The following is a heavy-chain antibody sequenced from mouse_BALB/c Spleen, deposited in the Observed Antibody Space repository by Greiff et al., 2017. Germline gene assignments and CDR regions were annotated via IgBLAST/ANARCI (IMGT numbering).Heavy chain of an antibody. J-gene: IGHJ1*01. Sequence: QVQLQQPGAELVKPGASVKLSCKASGYTFTSYWMHWVKQRPGQGLEWIGEIDPSDSYNNYNQKFKGKATLTVDKSSSTAYMQLSSLTSEDSAVYYCARTLRYWYFDVWGAGNTVTVSS. CDR1: GYTFTSYW. CDR3: ARTLRYWYFDV. CDR2: IDPSDSYN. V-gene: IGHV1-69*02. D-gene: IGHD1-1*01.